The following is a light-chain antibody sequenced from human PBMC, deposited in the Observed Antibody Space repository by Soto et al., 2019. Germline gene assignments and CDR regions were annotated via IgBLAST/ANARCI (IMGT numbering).Light chain of an antibody. CDR1: SSDAGGYAY. J-gene: IGLJ2*01. CDR2: EVS. CDR3: SSYTSSTTPV. V-gene: IGLV2-14*01. Sequence: QSVLTQPASVSGSPGQTITISCTGTSSDAGGYAYVSWYQQYPGKVPKLVISEVSNRPSGVSHRFSGSRSGNTASLTISGLQAEDEADYHCSSYTSSTTPVFGGGTKLTVL.